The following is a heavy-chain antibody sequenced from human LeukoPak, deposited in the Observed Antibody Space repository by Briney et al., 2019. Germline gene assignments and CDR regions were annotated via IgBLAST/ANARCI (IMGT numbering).Heavy chain of an antibody. CDR1: GFTFTSYG. Sequence: GGSLRLSCAAFGFTFTSYGMTWVRQAPGKGLEWVSSISSSSSYIYYSDSVKGRFTISRDNAKNSLYLQMNSLKADDTAVYYCTRGAGTGWRFDSWGQGTLVTVSS. V-gene: IGHV3-21*01. CDR2: ISSSSSYI. CDR3: TRGAGTGWRFDS. J-gene: IGHJ4*02. D-gene: IGHD6-19*01.